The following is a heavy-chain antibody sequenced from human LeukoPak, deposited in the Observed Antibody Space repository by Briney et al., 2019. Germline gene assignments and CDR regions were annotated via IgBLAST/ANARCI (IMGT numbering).Heavy chain of an antibody. CDR2: TYYRSKWYN. CDR1: GDIVSSNSAA. V-gene: IGHV6-1*01. D-gene: IGHD2-2*01. J-gene: IGHJ6*03. Sequence: SQTLSLTCALSGDIVSSNSAAWNWIRQSPSRGLEWLGRTYYRSKWYNDYAVSVKSRITINPDTSKNQFSLQLNSVTPEDTAVYYCARGHSDIVVVPADKPGYMDVWGKGTTVTVSS. CDR3: ARGHSDIVVVPADKPGYMDV.